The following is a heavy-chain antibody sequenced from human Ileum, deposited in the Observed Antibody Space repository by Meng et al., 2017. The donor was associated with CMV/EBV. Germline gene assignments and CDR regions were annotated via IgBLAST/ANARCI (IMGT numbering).Heavy chain of an antibody. J-gene: IGHJ1*01. CDR3: LILLNGYFLH. V-gene: IGHV3-21*06. CDR1: GIDFSSYS. Sequence: VQVAESGGGLVKPGDFRTLSCVVSGIDFSSYSMAWVRQGPGKGLDWVSSIDSSGSLRFYADSVTGRFTTSRDNVENSLHLQMNSLRIEDTAIYFCLILLNGYFLHWGQGTLVAVSS. D-gene: IGHD2-8*01. CDR2: IDSSGSLR.